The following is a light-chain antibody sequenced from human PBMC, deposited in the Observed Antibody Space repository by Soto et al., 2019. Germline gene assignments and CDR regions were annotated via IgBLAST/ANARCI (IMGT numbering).Light chain of an antibody. Sequence: DIQMTQSPSSLSASVGDRVTITCQASQDISNYLNWYQQKPGKAPKLLIYDASNLETGAPSRLSGSGSGTDFTFTISSLQPEDIATYYCQQYGNLPLTFGPGTKVDIK. J-gene: IGKJ3*01. V-gene: IGKV1-33*01. CDR1: QDISNY. CDR3: QQYGNLPLT. CDR2: DAS.